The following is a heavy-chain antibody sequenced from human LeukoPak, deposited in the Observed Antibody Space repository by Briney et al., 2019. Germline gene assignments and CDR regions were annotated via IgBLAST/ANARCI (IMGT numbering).Heavy chain of an antibody. CDR3: ARHPIYGDYASRRYYFDS. J-gene: IGHJ4*02. V-gene: IGHV4-39*01. Sequence: SETLSLTCTVSGGSISSSIYYWGWIRQPPGKGLERIGSIYYSGSTYYNPSLKSRVTISVDTSKNQFSLKLSSVTAADTAVYYCARHPIYGDYASRRYYFDSWGQGTLVTVSS. CDR2: IYYSGST. CDR1: GGSISSSIYY. D-gene: IGHD4-17*01.